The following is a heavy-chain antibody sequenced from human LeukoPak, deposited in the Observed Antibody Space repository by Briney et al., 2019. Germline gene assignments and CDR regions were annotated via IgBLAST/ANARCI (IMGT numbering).Heavy chain of an antibody. Sequence: GGSLRLSCAASGFTFSSCGMTWVRQAPGKGLEWVSSISGSDDGTYYADSVKGRFTISRDNSKNTLYLQMNNLRAEDTAVYYCAKAIHYGSGSYRYYFDDWGQGTLVTVSS. V-gene: IGHV3-23*01. CDR1: GFTFSSCG. CDR2: ISGSDDGT. CDR3: AKAIHYGSGSYRYYFDD. D-gene: IGHD3-10*01. J-gene: IGHJ4*02.